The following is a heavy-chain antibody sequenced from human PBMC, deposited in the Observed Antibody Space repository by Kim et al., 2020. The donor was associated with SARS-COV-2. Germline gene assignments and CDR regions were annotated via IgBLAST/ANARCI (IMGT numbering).Heavy chain of an antibody. D-gene: IGHD5-12*01. CDR2: IWYHGGNI. V-gene: IGHV3-33*01. J-gene: IGHJ4*02. Sequence: GGSPRLSCAASGFTFSDYGMHWVRQAPGKGLEWVAVIWYHGGNIYYADSVKGRFTISRDNAKNTLYLQMNNLRAEDTAVYYCVRDRDRNGYKNDYWGQGTLVTVSS. CDR1: GFTFSDYG. CDR3: VRDRDRNGYKNDY.